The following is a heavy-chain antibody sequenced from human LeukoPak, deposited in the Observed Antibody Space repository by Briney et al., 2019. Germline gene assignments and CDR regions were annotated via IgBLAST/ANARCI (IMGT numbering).Heavy chain of an antibody. D-gene: IGHD1-26*01. Sequence: PGRSLRLSCAASGFTFDDYAMHWVRQAPGKGLEWVSAISASGTTTNYADSVKGRFTISRDNSKNTLYLQMNSLRAEDTAVFYCAKDGSGRHYDYWGQGTLVTVSS. V-gene: IGHV3-23*01. J-gene: IGHJ4*02. CDR1: GFTFDDYA. CDR2: ISASGTTT. CDR3: AKDGSGRHYDY.